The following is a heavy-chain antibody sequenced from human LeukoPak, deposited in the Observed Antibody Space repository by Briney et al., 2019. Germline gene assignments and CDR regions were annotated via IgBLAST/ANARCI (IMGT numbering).Heavy chain of an antibody. CDR3: AKALEYYYDSSGYYKTDDAFDI. D-gene: IGHD3-22*01. V-gene: IGHV3-74*01. Sequence: GGSLRLSCAASGFSFSVYWMHWVRQAPGKGPVWVSRIKTDGSITDYADFVKGRFTTSRDNAKNTLYLQMNSLRAEDTAVYYCAKALEYYYDSSGYYKTDDAFDIWGQGTMVTVSS. J-gene: IGHJ3*02. CDR2: IKTDGSIT. CDR1: GFSFSVYW.